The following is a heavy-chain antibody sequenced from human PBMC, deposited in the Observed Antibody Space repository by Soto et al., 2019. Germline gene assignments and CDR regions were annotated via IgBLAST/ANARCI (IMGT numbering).Heavy chain of an antibody. CDR3: ARTSMQSRGYTYGHGGMDV. Sequence: PGESLKISCKGSGYSFTSYWINWVRQMPGKGLEWMGRIDPSDSYTNYSPSFQGLVTISADKSISTAYLQWSSLKASDTAIYYCARTSMQSRGYTYGHGGMDVWGQGTTVTVS. V-gene: IGHV5-10-1*01. CDR2: IDPSDSYT. D-gene: IGHD5-18*01. CDR1: GYSFTSYW. J-gene: IGHJ6*02.